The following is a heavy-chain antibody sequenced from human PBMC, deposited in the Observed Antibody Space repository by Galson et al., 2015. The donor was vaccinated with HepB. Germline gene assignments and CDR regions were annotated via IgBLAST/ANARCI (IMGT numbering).Heavy chain of an antibody. CDR3: ARGRQLYYYDSSGYYFDY. CDR2: ISSSSSYI. D-gene: IGHD3-22*01. Sequence: SLRLSCAASGFTFSSYSMNWVRQAPGKGLEWVSSISSSSSYIYYADSVKGRLTISRDNAKNSLYLQMNSLRAEDTAVYYCARGRQLYYYDSSGYYFDYWGQGTLVTVSS. CDR1: GFTFSSYS. V-gene: IGHV3-21*01. J-gene: IGHJ4*02.